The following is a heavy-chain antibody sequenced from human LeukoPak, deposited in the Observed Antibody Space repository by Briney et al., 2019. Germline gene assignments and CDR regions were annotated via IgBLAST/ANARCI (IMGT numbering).Heavy chain of an antibody. CDR1: GGSISSGGYY. CDR3: ARQSYSSGYFPFDY. CDR2: IYYSGST. Sequence: SQTLSLTCTVSGGSISSGGYYWSWIRQHPGKGLEWIGYIYYSGSTYYNPSLKSRVTISVDTSKNQFSLKLSSVTAADTAVYYCARQSYSSGYFPFDYWGQGTLVTVSS. J-gene: IGHJ4*02. V-gene: IGHV4-31*03. D-gene: IGHD3-22*01.